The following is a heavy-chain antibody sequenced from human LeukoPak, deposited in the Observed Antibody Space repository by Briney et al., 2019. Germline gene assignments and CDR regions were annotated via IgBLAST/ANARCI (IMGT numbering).Heavy chain of an antibody. V-gene: IGHV4-34*01. D-gene: IGHD6-19*01. CDR2: INHSRST. J-gene: IGHJ4*02. Sequence: SETLSLTCAVYGGSFSGYYWSWIRQPPGKGLEWIGEINHSRSTNYNPSLKSRVTISVDTSKNQFSLKLSSVTAADTAVCYCARLIAVAGTDYWGQGTLVTVSS. CDR3: ARLIAVAGTDY. CDR1: GGSFSGYY.